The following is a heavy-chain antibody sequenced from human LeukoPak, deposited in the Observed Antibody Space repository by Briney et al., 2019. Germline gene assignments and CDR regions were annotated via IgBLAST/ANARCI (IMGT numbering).Heavy chain of an antibody. CDR3: ARGNYDSSGYPAYYFDY. Sequence: PSETLSLTCTVSGGSISSGGYYWSWIRQHPGKGLEWIGYIYYSGSTYYNPSLKSRVTISVDTSKNQFSLKLSSVTAADTAVHYCARGNYDSSGYPAYYFDYWGQGTLVTVSS. V-gene: IGHV4-31*03. D-gene: IGHD3-22*01. J-gene: IGHJ4*02. CDR1: GGSISSGGYY. CDR2: IYYSGST.